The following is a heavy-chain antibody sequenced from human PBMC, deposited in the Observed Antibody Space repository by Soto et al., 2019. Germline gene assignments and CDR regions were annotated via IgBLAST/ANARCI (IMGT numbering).Heavy chain of an antibody. CDR1: GGSFSGYY. CDR3: ARGRIQLWPRNYYGMDV. V-gene: IGHV4-34*01. Sequence: QVQLQQWGAGLLKPSETLSLTCAVYGGSFSGYYWSWIRQPPGKGLEWIGEINHSGSTNYNPSLKSRVTITVDTSMNQFSLKLSSVTAADTAVYYCARGRIQLWPRNYYGMDVWGQGTTVTVSS. J-gene: IGHJ6*02. CDR2: INHSGST. D-gene: IGHD5-18*01.